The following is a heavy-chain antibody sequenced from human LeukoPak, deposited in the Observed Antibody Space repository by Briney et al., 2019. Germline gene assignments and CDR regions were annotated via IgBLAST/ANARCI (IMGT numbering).Heavy chain of an antibody. CDR1: GFTFSSYW. D-gene: IGHD1-26*01. CDR2: IRQDGSEK. CDR3: ATSSGPARY. V-gene: IGHV3-7*01. Sequence: GGSLRLSCAASGFTFSSYWMSWVRQAPGKGLEWVANIRQDGSEKYYVDSVKGRFTTSRDNVKDSPYLQMHGLRAEDTALYYCATSSGPARYWGQGTLVTVSS. J-gene: IGHJ4*02.